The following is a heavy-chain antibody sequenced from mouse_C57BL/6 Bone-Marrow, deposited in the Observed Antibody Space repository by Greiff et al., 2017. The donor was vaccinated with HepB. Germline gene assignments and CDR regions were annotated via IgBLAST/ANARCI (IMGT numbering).Heavy chain of an antibody. J-gene: IGHJ2*01. CDR1: GYTFTSYW. V-gene: IGHV1-64*01. D-gene: IGHD1-1*01. Sequence: VQLQQPGAALVKPGASVKLSCKASGYTFTSYWMHWVKQRPGQGLEWIGMIHPNSGSTNYNEKFKSKATLTVDKSSSTAYMQLSSLTSEDSAVYYCARQSEITTVEDYWGQGTTLTVSS. CDR2: IHPNSGST. CDR3: ARQSEITTVEDY.